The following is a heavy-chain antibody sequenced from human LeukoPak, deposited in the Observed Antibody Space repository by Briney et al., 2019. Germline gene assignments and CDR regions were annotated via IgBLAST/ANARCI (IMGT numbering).Heavy chain of an antibody. Sequence: GGSLRLSCAASGFTVSSNYMSWVRQAPGKGLEWVSVIYSSGTSYYADSVKGRFTISRDNSKNTLYLQMNSLRAEDTAVYYCARGEYNWNDLHLWGQGTLVTVSS. D-gene: IGHD1-20*01. CDR2: IYSSGTS. V-gene: IGHV3-66*01. J-gene: IGHJ5*02. CDR3: ARGEYNWNDLHL. CDR1: GFTVSSNY.